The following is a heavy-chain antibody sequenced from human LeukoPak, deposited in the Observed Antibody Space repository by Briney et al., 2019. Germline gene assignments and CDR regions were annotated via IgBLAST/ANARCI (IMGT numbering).Heavy chain of an antibody. V-gene: IGHV1-69*04. CDR2: IIPILGIA. D-gene: IGHD3-22*01. J-gene: IGHJ4*02. CDR3: ARNYYDSSGSS. CDR1: GGTFSSYA. Sequence: GASVTVSCKASGGTFSSYAISWVRQAPGQGLEWMGRIIPILGIANYAQKFQGRVTITADKSTSTAYMELSSLRSEDTAVYYCARNYYDSSGSSWGQGTLVTVSS.